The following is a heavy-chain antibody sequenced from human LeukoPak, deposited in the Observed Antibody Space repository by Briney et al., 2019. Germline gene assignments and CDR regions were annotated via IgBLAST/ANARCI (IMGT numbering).Heavy chain of an antibody. D-gene: IGHD5-12*01. Sequence: ASVKVSCKASGYTLTSYGISWVRQAPGQGLEWMGWISAYNGNTNYAQKLQGRVTMTTDTSTSTAYMELRSLRSDDTAVYYCARGGGGYDSYYYGMDVWGQGTTVTVSS. J-gene: IGHJ6*02. V-gene: IGHV1-18*01. CDR2: ISAYNGNT. CDR1: GYTLTSYG. CDR3: ARGGGGYDSYYYGMDV.